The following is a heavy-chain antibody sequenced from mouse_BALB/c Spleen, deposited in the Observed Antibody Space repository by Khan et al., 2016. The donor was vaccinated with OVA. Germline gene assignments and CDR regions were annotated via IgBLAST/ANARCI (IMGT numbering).Heavy chain of an antibody. CDR1: GFTFTDYY. D-gene: IGHD1-2*01. CDR3: ARVDYGYGFAY. J-gene: IGHJ3*01. V-gene: IGHV7-3*02. CDR2: IRKKASGYTT. Sequence: EVELVESGGGLVQPGGSLRLSCATSGFTFTDYYMSWVRQPPGKALEWLGFIRKKASGYTTEYSASVKGRFTISRDNSQSILYLQMNSMGAEDSATYYGARVDYGYGFAYWGQGTLVTVSA.